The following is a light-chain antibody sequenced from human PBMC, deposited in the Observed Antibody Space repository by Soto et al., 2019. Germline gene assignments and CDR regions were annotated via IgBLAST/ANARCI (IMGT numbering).Light chain of an antibody. J-gene: IGKJ1*01. V-gene: IGKV3-20*01. CDR1: QSVGSS. CDR3: HHYET. Sequence: EIVLAQSPGTLCLSPGERATLSRRASQSVGSSLAWYQQKPGQAPRLLIYGASSRATGIPDRFSGSGSGPDFTLTISRLEPEDFTVYYCHHYETFGQGTKVDIK. CDR2: GAS.